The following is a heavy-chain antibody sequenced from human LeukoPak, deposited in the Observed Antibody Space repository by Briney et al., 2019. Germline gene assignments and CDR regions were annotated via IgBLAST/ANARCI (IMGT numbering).Heavy chain of an antibody. Sequence: GASVKVSCKASGYTFTSYYMHWVRQAPGQGLEWMGIINPSGGRTSYAQKFQGRVTMTRDTSTSTVYMELSSLRSEDTAVYYCARDAGGDYYGSGSYLGYWGQGTLVTVSS. CDR2: INPSGGRT. V-gene: IGHV1-46*01. D-gene: IGHD3-10*01. J-gene: IGHJ4*02. CDR1: GYTFTSYY. CDR3: ARDAGGDYYGSGSYLGY.